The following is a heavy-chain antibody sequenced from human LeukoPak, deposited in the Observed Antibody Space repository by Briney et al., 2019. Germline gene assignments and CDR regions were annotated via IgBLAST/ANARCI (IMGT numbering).Heavy chain of an antibody. CDR1: GFTFSSYW. CDR3: AKDGIEMATLG. D-gene: IGHD5-24*01. CDR2: IKQDGSEK. Sequence: GGSLRLSCAASGFTFSSYWMSWVRQAPGKGLEWVANIKQDGSEKYYVDSVKGRFTISRDNAKNSLYLQMNSLRAEDTAVYYCAKDGIEMATLGWGQGTLVTVSS. V-gene: IGHV3-7*01. J-gene: IGHJ4*02.